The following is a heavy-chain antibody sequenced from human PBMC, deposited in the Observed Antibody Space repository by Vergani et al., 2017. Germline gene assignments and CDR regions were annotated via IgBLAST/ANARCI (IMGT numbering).Heavy chain of an antibody. CDR2: INPSGGST. CDR1: GYTFTNYY. V-gene: IGHV1-46*03. J-gene: IGHJ4*02. CDR3: ARPHGDILPPDPRRLDY. Sequence: QVLLVQSGAEVKKPGASVRVSCKTSGYTFTNYYIHWVRQAPGQGLEWMGIINPSGGSTTYAQQFQGRLTMTRDPSTSTVYMDLSNLRSEDTAVYYCARPHGDILPPDPRRLDYWGQGTLVTVSS.